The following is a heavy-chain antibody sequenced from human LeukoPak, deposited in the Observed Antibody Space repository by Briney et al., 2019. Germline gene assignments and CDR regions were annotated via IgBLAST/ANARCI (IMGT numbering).Heavy chain of an antibody. CDR2: IYYSGST. Sequence: TSETPSLTCTVSGGSISSSSYYWGWIRQPPGKGLEWIGSIYYSGSTYYNPSLKSRVTISVDTSKNQFSLKLSSVTAADTAVYYCARDLFYWGQGTLVTVSS. V-gene: IGHV4-39*07. D-gene: IGHD2-21*01. J-gene: IGHJ4*02. CDR3: ARDLFY. CDR1: GGSISSSSYY.